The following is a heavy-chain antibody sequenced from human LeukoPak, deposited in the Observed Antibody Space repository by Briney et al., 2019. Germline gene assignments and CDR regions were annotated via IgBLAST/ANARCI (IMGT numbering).Heavy chain of an antibody. CDR2: IYYNGST. D-gene: IGHD5-24*01. V-gene: IGHV4-59*01. CDR1: GGSISSYY. CDR3: ARGMGRDGYPDAFDI. J-gene: IGHJ3*02. Sequence: SETLSLTCTVSGGSISSYYWSWLRQPPGKGLEWIGYIYYNGSTNYNPSLKSRVTISVDTSKNQFSLKLSSVTAADTAVYYCARGMGRDGYPDAFDIWGQGTMVTVSS.